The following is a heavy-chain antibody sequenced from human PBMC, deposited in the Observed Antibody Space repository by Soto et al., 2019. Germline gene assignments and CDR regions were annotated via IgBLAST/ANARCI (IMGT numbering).Heavy chain of an antibody. V-gene: IGHV1-18*01. CDR2: ISAYNGNT. D-gene: IGHD3-22*01. J-gene: IGHJ5*01. CDR3: ASYAQTVAEYYDRSRYFNWFDS. Sequence: QVQLGLSGAEVKNPGASVKVSCKASGYTFSSYGISWVRKTPGTGLEWRGWISAYNGNTNYAQKLQDRVTMTTDTFTSTAYMELRSLRSDDTAVYYSASYAQTVAEYYDRSRYFNWFDSLGPGTLVTVSS. CDR1: GYTFSSYG.